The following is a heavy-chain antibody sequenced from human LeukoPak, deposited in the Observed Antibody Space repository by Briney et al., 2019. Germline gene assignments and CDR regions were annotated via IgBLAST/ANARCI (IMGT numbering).Heavy chain of an antibody. J-gene: IGHJ4*02. CDR3: ARDNYYDSSGYSYYFDY. CDR2: IYTSGST. V-gene: IGHV4-4*07. D-gene: IGHD3-22*01. CDR1: GGSISSYY. Sequence: PSETLSLNCTVSGGSISSYYWSWIRQPAGKGLEWIGRIYTSGSTNYNPSLKSRVTMSVDTSKNQFSLKLSSVTAADTAVYYCARDNYYDSSGYSYYFDYWGQGTLVTVSS.